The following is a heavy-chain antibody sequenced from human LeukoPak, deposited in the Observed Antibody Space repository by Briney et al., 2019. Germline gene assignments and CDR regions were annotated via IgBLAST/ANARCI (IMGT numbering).Heavy chain of an antibody. D-gene: IGHD3-10*01. CDR2: MNPNSGNT. CDR3: ARDRRGSVDY. CDR1: GYTFTSYD. V-gene: IGHV1-8*01. J-gene: IGHJ4*02. Sequence: ASVKVSCKASGYTFTSYDINWVRQATGQGLEWMGWMNPNSGNTGYAQKFQGRVTMTKNTSITTAYMDLSSLTSEDTAVYYCARDRRGSVDYWGQGTLVTVSS.